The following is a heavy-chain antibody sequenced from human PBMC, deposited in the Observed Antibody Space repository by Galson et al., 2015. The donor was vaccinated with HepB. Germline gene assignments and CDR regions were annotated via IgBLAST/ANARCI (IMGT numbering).Heavy chain of an antibody. CDR3: ARGRMVRGVMTPYFDY. D-gene: IGHD3-10*01. V-gene: IGHV4-59*01. CDR2: IYYSGST. CDR1: GGSISSYY. Sequence: QVQLQESGPGLVKPSETLSLTCTVSGGSISSYYWSWIRQPPGKGLEWIGYIYYSGSTNYNPSLKSRVTISVDTSKNQFSLKLSSVTAADTAVYYCARGRMVRGVMTPYFDYWGQGTLVTVSS. J-gene: IGHJ4*02.